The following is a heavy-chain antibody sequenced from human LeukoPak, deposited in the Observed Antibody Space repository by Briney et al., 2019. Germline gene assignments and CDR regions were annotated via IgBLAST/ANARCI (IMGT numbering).Heavy chain of an antibody. CDR1: GFTFDDYT. CDR2: ISWDGGST. D-gene: IGHD2-2*03. V-gene: IGHV3-43*01. CDR3: AKVAGYCSSTSCYHLDDAFDI. Sequence: GGSLRLSCAASGFTFDDYTMHWVRQAPGKGLEWFSLISWDGGSTYYADSVKGRFTISRDNSKNSLYLQMNSLRTEDTALYYCAKVAGYCSSTSCYHLDDAFDIWGQGTMVTVSS. J-gene: IGHJ3*02.